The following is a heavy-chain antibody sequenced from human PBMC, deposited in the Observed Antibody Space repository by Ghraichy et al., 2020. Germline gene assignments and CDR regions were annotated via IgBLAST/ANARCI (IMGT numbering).Heavy chain of an antibody. Sequence: GGSLRLSCTASGFTFSNYWMGWVRQAPGKGLEWVANIKQDGSEKHYVGSVEGRFTISRDNAKNSVYLKMNSLRAEDTAVYYCARAAYYYDRSDYWGRGTLVTVSS. CDR3: ARAAYYYDRSDY. V-gene: IGHV3-7*01. CDR2: IKQDGSEK. J-gene: IGHJ4*02. D-gene: IGHD3-22*01. CDR1: GFTFSNYW.